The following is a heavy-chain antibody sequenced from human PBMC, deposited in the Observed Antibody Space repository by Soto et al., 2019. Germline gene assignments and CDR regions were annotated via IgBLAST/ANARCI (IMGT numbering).Heavy chain of an antibody. V-gene: IGHV3-74*01. J-gene: IGHJ5*02. D-gene: IGHD1-1*01. CDR3: AKVATGSYNWFDP. Sequence: PGGSLRLSCAASGFTFNNYLMHWVRQAPGKGLVWVSRINTDGSRTSYADSVKGRFTISRDNARNTLYLQMDSPRDEDTAVYYCAKVATGSYNWFDPWGQGTLVTVSS. CDR2: INTDGSRT. CDR1: GFTFNNYL.